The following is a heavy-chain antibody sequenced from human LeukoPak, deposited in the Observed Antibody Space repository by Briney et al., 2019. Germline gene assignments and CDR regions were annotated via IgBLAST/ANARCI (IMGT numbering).Heavy chain of an antibody. Sequence: GGSLRLSCAASGFTFSSYAMHWVRQAPGEGLEWVAVISYDGSNKYYADSVKGRFTISRDNSKNTLYLQMNSLRAEDTAVYYCARATSGVEAFDIWGQGTMVTVSS. CDR1: GFTFSSYA. D-gene: IGHD5-12*01. CDR2: ISYDGSNK. J-gene: IGHJ3*02. CDR3: ARATSGVEAFDI. V-gene: IGHV3-30*04.